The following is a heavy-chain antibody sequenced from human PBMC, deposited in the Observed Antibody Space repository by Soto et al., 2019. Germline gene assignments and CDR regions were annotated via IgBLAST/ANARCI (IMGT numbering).Heavy chain of an antibody. Sequence: QIALKESGPTLAKPTQTLTLTCTFSGISLTTSGEGVGWVRQPPGTGLDWVALVYGDGDKRYLTSLKSRLTITKDTAKNQVVLTMTNMAPLDTGTYFCAQNIGGDYVYGFDFWGQGTKVTVSS. CDR1: GISLTTSGEG. CDR2: VYGDGDK. CDR3: AQNIGGDYVYGFDF. D-gene: IGHD3-16*01. V-gene: IGHV2-5*02. J-gene: IGHJ3*01.